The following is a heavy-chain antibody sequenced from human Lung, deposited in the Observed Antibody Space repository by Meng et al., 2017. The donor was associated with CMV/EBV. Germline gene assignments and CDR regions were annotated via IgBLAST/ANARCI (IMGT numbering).Heavy chain of an antibody. V-gene: IGHV1-8*01. CDR3: ARTRIEVEPDGRKIKYYNYGMDV. D-gene: IGHD2-2*01. J-gene: IGHJ6*02. CDR2: MNPNSGNT. Sequence: APVKVSCXASGYTFTTYDINWVRQATGQGLEWMGWMNPNSGNTGYAQKFQGRVTLTRVTSISTAYMELSRLTSDDTAVYYCARTRIEVEPDGRKIKYYNYGMDVWGQGXTVTVSS. CDR1: GYTFTTYD.